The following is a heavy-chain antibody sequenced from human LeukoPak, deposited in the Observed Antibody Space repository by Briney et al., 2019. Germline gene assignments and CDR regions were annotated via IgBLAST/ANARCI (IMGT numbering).Heavy chain of an antibody. Sequence: PGGSLRLSCAASGFTFSGSAMHWVRQASGKGLEWVGRIRSKANSYATAYAASVKGRSTISRDDSKNAAYLQMNSLKTEDTAVYYCTRTSSTMMPDYWGQGTLVTVSS. J-gene: IGHJ4*02. CDR2: IRSKANSYAT. D-gene: IGHD3-22*01. V-gene: IGHV3-73*01. CDR3: TRTSSTMMPDY. CDR1: GFTFSGSA.